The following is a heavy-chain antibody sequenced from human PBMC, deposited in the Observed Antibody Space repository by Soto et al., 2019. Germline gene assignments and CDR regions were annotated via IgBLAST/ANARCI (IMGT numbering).Heavy chain of an antibody. V-gene: IGHV1-2*02. Sequence: ASVKVSCKAAGYSFTSLDINWVRQTTGQGLEWMGWMQPRSGGTKYAQAFQDRVTMTRDASISTAYMEVTSLRHGDTAVYFRRRPEESTSYPLHFWGPGTLVTVSS. CDR3: RRPEESTSYPLHF. D-gene: IGHD2-2*01. CDR2: MQPRSGGT. CDR1: GYSFTSLD. J-gene: IGHJ4*02.